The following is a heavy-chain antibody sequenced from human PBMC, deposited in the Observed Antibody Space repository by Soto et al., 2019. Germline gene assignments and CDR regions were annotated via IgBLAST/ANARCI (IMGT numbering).Heavy chain of an antibody. V-gene: IGHV3-30-3*01. J-gene: IGHJ4*02. Sequence: QVQLVESGGGVVQPGRSLRLSCAASGFTFSSYAMHWVRQAPGKGLEWVAVISYDGSNKYYADSVKGRFTISRDNSKNTLYLQMNSLRAEDTAVYYCARGARGPRDYWGQGTLVTVSS. D-gene: IGHD3-16*01. CDR2: ISYDGSNK. CDR3: ARGARGPRDY. CDR1: GFTFSSYA.